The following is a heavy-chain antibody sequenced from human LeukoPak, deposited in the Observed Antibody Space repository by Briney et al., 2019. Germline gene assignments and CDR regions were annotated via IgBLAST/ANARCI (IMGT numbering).Heavy chain of an antibody. J-gene: IGHJ4*02. D-gene: IGHD1-1*01. CDR3: ARDGRFGYFDY. CDR1: GFTVSSNY. Sequence: SGGSLRLSCAASGFTVSSNYMSWVRQAPGKGLEWVSVIYSGGSTYYADSVKGRFTISRDNSKNTLYLQMNSLRAEDTAVYYCARDGRFGYFDYWGQGTLVTVSS. V-gene: IGHV3-66*01. CDR2: IYSGGST.